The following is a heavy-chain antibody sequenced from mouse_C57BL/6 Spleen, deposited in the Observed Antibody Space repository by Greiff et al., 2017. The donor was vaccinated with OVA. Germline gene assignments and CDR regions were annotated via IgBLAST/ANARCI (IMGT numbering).Heavy chain of an antibody. CDR1: GYTFTSYW. V-gene: IGHV1-69*01. CDR2: IDPSDSYT. D-gene: IGHD1-1*02. CDR3: ARYGRDYYAMDY. J-gene: IGHJ4*01. Sequence: QVQLQQPGAELVMPGASVKLSCKASGYTFTSYWMHWVKQRPGQGLEWIGEIDPSDSYTNYNQKFKGKSTLTVDKSSSTAYMQLSSLTSEDSAVYYCARYGRDYYAMDYWGQGTSVTVSS.